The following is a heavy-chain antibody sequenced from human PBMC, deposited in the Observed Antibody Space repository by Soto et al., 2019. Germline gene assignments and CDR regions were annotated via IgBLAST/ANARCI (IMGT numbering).Heavy chain of an antibody. D-gene: IGHD3-3*01. J-gene: IGHJ4*02. CDR1: GFSFNNVW. CDR2: IKSKDDGETT. CDR3: IAYYELGSGHTPL. Sequence: EVQLVESGGGLVKPGGSLGLSCGASGFSFNNVWMHWVRQAPGRGLEWVGRIKSKDDGETTDYAEPVKGRFTVSSDDSKNPVYLQMNSLKTEDTAVYYCIAYYELGSGHTPLWGQGTLVTVSS. V-gene: IGHV3-15*07.